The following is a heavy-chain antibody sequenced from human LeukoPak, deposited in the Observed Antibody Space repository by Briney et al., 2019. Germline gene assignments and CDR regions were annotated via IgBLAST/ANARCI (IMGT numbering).Heavy chain of an antibody. D-gene: IGHD3-16*02. V-gene: IGHV3-7*03. CDR2: IKQDGSEK. Sequence: GGSLRLSCAASGFTFSSYWMSWVRQAPGKGLEWVANIKQDGSEKYYVDSVKGRFTISRDNAKNSLYLQMYSLRAEDTAFYHCARVPGTYRYDYYFDYWGQGTLVTVSS. CDR3: ARVPGTYRYDYYFDY. J-gene: IGHJ4*02. CDR1: GFTFSSYW.